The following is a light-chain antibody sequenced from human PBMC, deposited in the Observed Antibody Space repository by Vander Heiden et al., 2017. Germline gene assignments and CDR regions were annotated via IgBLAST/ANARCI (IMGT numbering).Light chain of an antibody. CDR3: ASWDESLSGVV. CDR2: MSS. Sequence: QSVLTQPPSASGTPGQRVRIPCSGSRSNIATNYVYCYQQLPGTAPKLLIYMSSQRPSGVPDRFSGSKSGTSASLAISGLRSEDEADYYCASWDESLSGVVFGGGTKLTVL. V-gene: IGLV1-47*01. CDR1: RSNIATNY. J-gene: IGLJ2*01.